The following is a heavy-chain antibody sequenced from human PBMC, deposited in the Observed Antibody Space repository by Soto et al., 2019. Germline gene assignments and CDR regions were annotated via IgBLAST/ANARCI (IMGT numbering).Heavy chain of an antibody. CDR3: ARSIVVVTALDY. V-gene: IGHV1-3*01. CDR1: GYTFTSYA. J-gene: IGHJ4*02. Sequence: SVKVSFKASGYTFTSYAMHWVRQAPGQRLEWMGWINAGNGNTKYSQKFQGRVTITRDTSASTAYMELSSLRSEDTAVYYCARSIVVVTALDYWGQGTLVTVS. CDR2: INAGNGNT. D-gene: IGHD2-21*02.